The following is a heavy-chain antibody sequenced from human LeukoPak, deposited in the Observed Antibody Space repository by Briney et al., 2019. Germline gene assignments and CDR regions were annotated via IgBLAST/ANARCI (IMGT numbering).Heavy chain of an antibody. J-gene: IGHJ6*02. CDR2: ISGSGGST. CDR3: APAGLRGYDSYGMDV. CDR1: GFTFSTYV. V-gene: IGHV3-23*01. D-gene: IGHD5-12*01. Sequence: GGSLRLSCAASGFTFSTYVMHWVRQAPGKGLEWVSAISGSGGSTYYADSVKGRFTISRDNSKNTLYLQMNSLRAEDTAVYYCAPAGLRGYDSYGMDVWGQGTTVTVSS.